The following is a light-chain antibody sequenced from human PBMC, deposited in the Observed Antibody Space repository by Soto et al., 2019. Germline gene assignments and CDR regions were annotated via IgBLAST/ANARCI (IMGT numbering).Light chain of an antibody. V-gene: IGKV2-30*01. J-gene: IGKJ3*01. CDR1: QSLVYSDGVTY. Sequence: DVVMTQSPLSLPVTLGQPASISCRSSQSLVYSDGVTYLNWFHQRPGQSPRRLIYKVSNRDSGVHDGFSGRGSGTYFTMKISRVEAEDVGVYFCLQYTHWPFTFGPGNRVDIK. CDR2: KVS. CDR3: LQYTHWPFT.